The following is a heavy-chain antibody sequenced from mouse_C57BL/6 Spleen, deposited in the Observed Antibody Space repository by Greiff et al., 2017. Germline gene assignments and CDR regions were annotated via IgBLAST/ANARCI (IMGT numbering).Heavy chain of an antibody. CDR3: ARQSMATGDFDY. V-gene: IGHV5-6*01. CDR1: GFTFSSYG. J-gene: IGHJ2*01. Sequence: EVKLVESGGDLVKPGGSLKLSCAASGFTFSSYGMSWVRQTPDKRLEWVATISSGGSYPYYPDSVKGRFTISRDNATHTLYLQMSSLKSEDPAMYYCARQSMATGDFDYWGQGTTLTVSS. CDR2: ISSGGSYP. D-gene: IGHD1-1*02.